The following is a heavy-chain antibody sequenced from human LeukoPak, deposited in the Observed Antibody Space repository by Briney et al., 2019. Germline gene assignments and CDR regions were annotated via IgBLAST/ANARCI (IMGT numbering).Heavy chain of an antibody. CDR3: ATDRHWAFDY. D-gene: IGHD3-16*01. CDR1: GFTFSSYS. V-gene: IGHV3-48*01. J-gene: IGHJ4*02. Sequence: GGSLRLSCAASGFTFSSYSMNWVRQALGKGLEWVSYISSSSSTIYYADSVKGRFTISRDNARNSLYLQMNSLRAEDTAVYYCATDRHWAFDYWGQGTLVTVSS. CDR2: ISSSSSTI.